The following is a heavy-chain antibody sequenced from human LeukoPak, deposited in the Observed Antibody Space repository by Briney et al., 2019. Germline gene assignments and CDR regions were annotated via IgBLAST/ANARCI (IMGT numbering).Heavy chain of an antibody. J-gene: IGHJ4*02. Sequence: ASVKVSCKASGYTFTSYGISWVRQAPGQGLEWMGWISAYNGNSNYAQKFQGRVTMTTDTSTSTGYMELRSLRSDDTAVYYCAREGIAALFDYWGQGTLVTVSS. CDR2: ISAYNGNS. V-gene: IGHV1-18*01. CDR3: AREGIAALFDY. CDR1: GYTFTSYG. D-gene: IGHD6-13*01.